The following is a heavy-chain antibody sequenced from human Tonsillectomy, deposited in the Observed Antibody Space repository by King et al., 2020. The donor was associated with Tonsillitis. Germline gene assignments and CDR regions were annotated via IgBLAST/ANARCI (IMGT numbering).Heavy chain of an antibody. CDR3: ARDRHDSWSGPSDY. CDR1: GYTFTTYG. CDR2: ISGYNGNT. D-gene: IGHD3-3*01. Sequence: QLVQSGAEVKKPGASVKVSCKASGYTFTTYGITWVRQAPGQGLEWMGWISGYNGNTIYEPKLQGRVTMTSDTSTSTAYMELRSLRSADTAVYYCARDRHDSWSGPSDYWGQGTLVTVSS. J-gene: IGHJ4*02. V-gene: IGHV1-18*01.